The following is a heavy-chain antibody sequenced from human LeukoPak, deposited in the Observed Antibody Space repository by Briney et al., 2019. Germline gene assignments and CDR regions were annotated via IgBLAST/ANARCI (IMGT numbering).Heavy chain of an antibody. CDR1: GGSISSSSYY. V-gene: IGHV4-39*07. CDR2: IYYSGST. CDR3: ARGGSLGWFDP. J-gene: IGHJ5*02. Sequence: SETLSLTCTVSGGSISSSSYYWGWIRQPPGKGLEWIGSIYYSGSTNYNPSLKSRVTISVDTSKNQFSLKLSSVTAADTAVYYCARGGSLGWFDPWGQGTLVTVSS.